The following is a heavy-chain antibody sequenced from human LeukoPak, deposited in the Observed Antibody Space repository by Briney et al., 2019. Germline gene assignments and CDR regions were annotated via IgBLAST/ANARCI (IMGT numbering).Heavy chain of an antibody. D-gene: IGHD3-10*01. CDR3: ARARPYGSGRNWFDP. V-gene: IGHV3-48*04. CDR2: ISGSSSII. CDR1: GFPFSGYS. J-gene: IGHJ5*02. Sequence: GGSLRLSCAASGFPFSGYSMNWVRQAPGKGLEWVSYISGSSSIIYYADSVKGRFTISRDNAKNSLYLQMNSLRAEDTAVYYCARARPYGSGRNWFDPWGQGALVTVSS.